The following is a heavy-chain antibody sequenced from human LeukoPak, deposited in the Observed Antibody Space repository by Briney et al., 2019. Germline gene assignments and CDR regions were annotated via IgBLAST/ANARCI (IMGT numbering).Heavy chain of an antibody. V-gene: IGHV3-15*01. Sequence: GGSLRLSCAASGFTFSNAWMSWVRQAPGKGLEWVGRIKSKTVGGTTDYAAPVKGRFTISRDDSKNTLYLQMNSLKTEDTAVYYCTTDKLGSYYGSGSFDYWGQGTLVTVSS. J-gene: IGHJ4*02. CDR3: TTDKLGSYYGSGSFDY. CDR1: GFTFSNAW. CDR2: IKSKTVGGTT. D-gene: IGHD3-10*01.